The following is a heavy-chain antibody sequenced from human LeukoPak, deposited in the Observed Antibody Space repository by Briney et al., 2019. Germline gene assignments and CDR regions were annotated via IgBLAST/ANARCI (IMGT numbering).Heavy chain of an antibody. V-gene: IGHV3-48*02. D-gene: IGHD3-10*01. CDR2: ISSSSSTI. Sequence: GGSLRLSCAASGFTLSSYSMNWVRQAPGKGLEWVSYISSSSSTIYYADSLKGRFTISRDNAKKSLYLQMNSLRDENTAVYYCARGVRYLDYWGQGTLVTVSS. CDR1: GFTLSSYS. CDR3: ARGVRYLDY. J-gene: IGHJ4*02.